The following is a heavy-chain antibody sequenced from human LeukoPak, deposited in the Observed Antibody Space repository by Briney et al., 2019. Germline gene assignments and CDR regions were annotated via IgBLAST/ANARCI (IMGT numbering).Heavy chain of an antibody. J-gene: IGHJ3*02. Sequence: SETLSLTCTVSGASISGHYLTWLRQPPGKGLEWIGYISHIGSTNYNPSLKSRVTIPVDPSKNQFSLKLTSVTAADTAVYYCARDRISINALDMWGQGTMVTVSS. D-gene: IGHD1-14*01. CDR1: GASISGHY. V-gene: IGHV4-59*11. CDR2: ISHIGST. CDR3: ARDRISINALDM.